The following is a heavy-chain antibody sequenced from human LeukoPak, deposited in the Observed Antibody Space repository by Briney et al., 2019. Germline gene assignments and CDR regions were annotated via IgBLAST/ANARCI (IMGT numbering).Heavy chain of an antibody. J-gene: IGHJ3*02. Sequence: GGSLRLSCAASGFTFDDYAMHWVRQAPGKGLEWVSGISWNSGIIGYADSVKGRFTISRDNAKNSLYLQMNSLRAEDTALYYCAKDRRAICSSTSCFDAFDIWGQGTMVTVSS. CDR2: ISWNSGII. V-gene: IGHV3-9*01. D-gene: IGHD2-2*01. CDR3: AKDRRAICSSTSCFDAFDI. CDR1: GFTFDDYA.